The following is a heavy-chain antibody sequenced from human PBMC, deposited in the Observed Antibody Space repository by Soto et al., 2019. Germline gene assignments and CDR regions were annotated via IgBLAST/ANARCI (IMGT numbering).Heavy chain of an antibody. D-gene: IGHD3-10*01. CDR1: GGSINTRSCY. Sequence: SETLSLTCTVSGGSINTRSCYWGWIRQPPGKGLEWIGTVSYSGSTNYNPSLKSRVTISVDTSKNQFSLKLSSVTAADTAVYYCARVSGIYYYGMDVWGQGTTVTVSS. CDR2: VSYSGST. V-gene: IGHV4-39*07. CDR3: ARVSGIYYYGMDV. J-gene: IGHJ6*02.